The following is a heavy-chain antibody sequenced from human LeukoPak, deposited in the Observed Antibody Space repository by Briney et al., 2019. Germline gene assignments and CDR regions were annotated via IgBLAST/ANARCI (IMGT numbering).Heavy chain of an antibody. J-gene: IGHJ4*02. CDR3: ARETAYRSGLFYY. D-gene: IGHD6-19*01. CDR2: INSNSGDI. CDR1: GFSLNSFI. V-gene: IGHV3-21*01. Sequence: GGPLRHFCLASGFSLNSFIMHWARQAPGKGLEWVSSINSNSGDIHYAGPVEGRFTIARDNAKNSLFLQMNSLRDEDTAIYYCARETAYRSGLFYYWGQGTLVTVSS.